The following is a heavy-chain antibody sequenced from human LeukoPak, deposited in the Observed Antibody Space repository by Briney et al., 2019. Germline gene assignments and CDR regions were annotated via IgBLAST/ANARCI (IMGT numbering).Heavy chain of an antibody. CDR2: IYSTGNT. V-gene: IGHV4-4*07. CDR3: ARERGNLRGDAFDI. J-gene: IGHJ3*02. D-gene: IGHD1-26*01. Sequence: SETLSLTCTVSGVSISTYYWTWIRQPAGKGLDLIGRIYSTGNTNYNPSLARRVTISIDTSKNQFSLKLTSVTAADTAVYYCARERGNLRGDAFDIWGQGTMVTVSS. CDR1: GVSISTYY.